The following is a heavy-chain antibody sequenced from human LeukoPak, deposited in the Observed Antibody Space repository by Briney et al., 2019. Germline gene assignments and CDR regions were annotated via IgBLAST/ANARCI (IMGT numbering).Heavy chain of an antibody. CDR3: AREFGHNRWYFDY. CDR1: GLTFSKYS. Sequence: GGSLRLSCAASGLTFSKYSMTWVRQAPGKGLDWVSFIDTSSTTMYYTDSVKGRFTVSRDNSLNTLHLQKNSLKTEDTAVYYCAREFGHNRWYFDYWGQGALVTVSS. V-gene: IGHV3-48*01. J-gene: IGHJ4*02. D-gene: IGHD5-24*01. CDR2: IDTSSTTM.